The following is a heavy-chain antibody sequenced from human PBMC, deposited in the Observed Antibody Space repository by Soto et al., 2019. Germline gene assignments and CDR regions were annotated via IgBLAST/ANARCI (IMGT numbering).Heavy chain of an antibody. J-gene: IGHJ4*02. CDR3: ARLGLMVYAPDY. CDR2: IYYSGST. D-gene: IGHD2-8*01. Sequence: PSETLSLTCTVSGGSISSSSYYWGWIRQPPGKGLEWIGSIYYSGSTYYNPSLKSRVTISVDTSKNQFSLKLSSVTAADTAVYYCARLGLMVYAPDYWGQGTLVTVPS. V-gene: IGHV4-39*01. CDR1: GGSISSSSYY.